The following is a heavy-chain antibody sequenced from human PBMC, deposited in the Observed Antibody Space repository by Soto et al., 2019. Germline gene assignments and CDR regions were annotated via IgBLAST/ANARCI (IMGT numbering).Heavy chain of an antibody. D-gene: IGHD6-13*01. V-gene: IGHV2-5*02. CDR3: AHTLTFGSSEDVYYYYGMDV. CDR1: GFSLSTSGVG. CDR2: IYWDDDK. Sequence: SGPTLVNPTQTLTLTCTCSGFSLSTSGVGVGWIRQPPGKALEWLALIYWDDDKRYSPSLKSRLAITKDTSKNQVVLTMTNIGPVDTATYYCAHTLTFGSSEDVYYYYGMDVWGQGT. J-gene: IGHJ6*02.